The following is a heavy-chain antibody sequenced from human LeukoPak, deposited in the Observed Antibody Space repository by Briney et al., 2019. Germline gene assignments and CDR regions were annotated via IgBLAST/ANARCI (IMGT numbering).Heavy chain of an antibody. D-gene: IGHD3-10*01. Sequence: SETLSLTCTVSGGSISSYYWSWIRQPPGKGLEWIGYIYYSGSTNYNPSLKSRVTISVDTSKNQFSLKLSSVTAADTAVYYCARGRATGYYYYGMDVWGQGTTVTVSS. CDR3: ARGRATGYYYYGMDV. J-gene: IGHJ6*02. V-gene: IGHV4-59*12. CDR2: IYYSGST. CDR1: GGSISSYY.